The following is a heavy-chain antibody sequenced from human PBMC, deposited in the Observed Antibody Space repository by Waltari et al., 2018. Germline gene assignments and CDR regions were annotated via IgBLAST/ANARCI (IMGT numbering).Heavy chain of an antibody. D-gene: IGHD3-10*01. CDR1: GFTFTSFA. CDR2: ISYDGREK. J-gene: IGHJ4*02. Sequence: VQLEESGGGVVRPGRSLRPSRAASGFTFTSFALHWVRQSPGKGLEWVAMISYDGREKSYADSVKGRFTVSRDNSQKTLYLQMSGLRVDDTAVYYCAKEEGTMVVNRGFFDSWGQGTLVTVSS. CDR3: AKEEGTMVVNRGFFDS. V-gene: IGHV3-30-3*01.